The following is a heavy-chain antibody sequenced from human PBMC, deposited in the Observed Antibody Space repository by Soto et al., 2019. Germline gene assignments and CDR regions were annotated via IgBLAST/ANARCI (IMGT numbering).Heavy chain of an antibody. CDR1: GFVFTNFW. Sequence: GGSLRLSCEASGFVFTNFWMPWVRHVPGKGLVWVARIDTSGHSTNYAESVKGRFTISRDNAKNTVSLPMNSLRVEDTGVYYCATDSWYFDLWSQGSQVTVSS. CDR2: IDTSGHST. D-gene: IGHD6-13*01. V-gene: IGHV3-74*01. J-gene: IGHJ4*02. CDR3: ATDSWYFDL.